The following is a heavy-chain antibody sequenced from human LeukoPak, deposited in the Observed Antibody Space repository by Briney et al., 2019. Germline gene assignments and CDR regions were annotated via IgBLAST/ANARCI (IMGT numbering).Heavy chain of an antibody. Sequence: GGSLRLSCAASGFTFSSYNMNWVRQAPGKGLEWVSSITSSSSYIYYADSVKGRFTISRDNAKNSLYLQMNRLRAEDTALYYCATNGGGDSGYGNFDYWGQGTLVTVSS. V-gene: IGHV3-21*04. CDR1: GFTFSSYN. D-gene: IGHD5-12*01. J-gene: IGHJ4*02. CDR3: ATNGGGDSGYGNFDY. CDR2: ITSSSSYI.